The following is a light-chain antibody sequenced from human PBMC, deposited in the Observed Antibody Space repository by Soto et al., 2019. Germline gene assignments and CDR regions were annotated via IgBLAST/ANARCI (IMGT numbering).Light chain of an antibody. V-gene: IGKV1-39*01. Sequence: DIQMTQSPSSLSASVGDRVTITCRASQGISTYLNWYQQKPGKAPKLLIYAASSLQSGVPSRFSGSESETDFTLTISSLQPEDFADYSCQQSYSTTWTCGQGTK. CDR1: QGISTY. CDR2: AAS. CDR3: QQSYSTTWT. J-gene: IGKJ1*01.